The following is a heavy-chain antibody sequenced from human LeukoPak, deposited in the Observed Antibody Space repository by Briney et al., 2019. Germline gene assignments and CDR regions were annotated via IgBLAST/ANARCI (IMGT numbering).Heavy chain of an antibody. J-gene: IGHJ4*02. CDR3: ARTGNTAVPPYFDY. V-gene: IGHV4-39*01. CDR1: GGSISSSGYY. CDR2: IYNSGST. Sequence: SETLSVTCTVSGGSISSSGYYWGWIRQPPGKGLEWIGTIYNSGSTYYNPSLNSRVTISVDTSKNQFSLKLSSVTAADTAVYYCARTGNTAVPPYFDYWGQGALVTASS. D-gene: IGHD3-10*01.